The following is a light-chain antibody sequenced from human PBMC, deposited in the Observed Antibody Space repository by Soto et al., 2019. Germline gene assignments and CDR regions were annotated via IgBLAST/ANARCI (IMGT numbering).Light chain of an antibody. CDR1: SSDVGGYNY. CDR2: DVS. CDR3: SSHTTSNTRQTV. J-gene: IGLJ1*01. V-gene: IGLV2-14*01. Sequence: QSVLTQPASVSGSPGQSITISCTGTSSDVGGYNYVSWYQQHPGKAPKFMIYDVSNRPSGVSNRFSGSKSGNTASLTISGLQAEDEADYYCSSHTTSNTRQTVFGTGTRSPS.